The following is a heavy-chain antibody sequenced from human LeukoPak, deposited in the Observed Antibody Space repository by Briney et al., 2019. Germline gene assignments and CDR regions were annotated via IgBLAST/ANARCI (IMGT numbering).Heavy chain of an antibody. J-gene: IGHJ6*02. V-gene: IGHV1-2*02. Sequence: GASVKVSCKASGYTFTGYYMHWVRQAPGQGLEWMGWINPNSGGTNYAQKFQGRVTMTRDTSISTAYMELSSLRSEDTAVYYCARRLGEDCSGGSCSNYYYYGMDVWGQGTTVTVSS. D-gene: IGHD2-15*01. CDR1: GYTFTGYY. CDR3: ARRLGEDCSGGSCSNYYYYGMDV. CDR2: INPNSGGT.